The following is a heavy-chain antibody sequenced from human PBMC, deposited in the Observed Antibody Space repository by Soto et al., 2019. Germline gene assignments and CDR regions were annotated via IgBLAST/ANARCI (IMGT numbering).Heavy chain of an antibody. CDR1: GYSFTSYW. V-gene: IGHV5-51*01. CDR3: ARHRHPAAEGTDWFDP. Sequence: GESLKISCKGSGYSFTSYWIGWVRQLPGKGLEWMGIIYPGDSHTRYSPSFQGQVTISADKSISTAYRQWSSLKASDTAMYYCARHRHPAAEGTDWFDPWGEGTLVTVSS. CDR2: IYPGDSHT. D-gene: IGHD6-13*01. J-gene: IGHJ5*02.